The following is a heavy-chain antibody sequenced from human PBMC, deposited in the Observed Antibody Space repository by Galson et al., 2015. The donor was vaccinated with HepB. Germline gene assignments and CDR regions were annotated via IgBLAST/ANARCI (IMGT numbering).Heavy chain of an antibody. D-gene: IGHD5-18*01. J-gene: IGHJ4*02. CDR2: SSAKNGNT. V-gene: IGHV1-18*01. Sequence: SVTVSCKASGYTFTNYGISWVRQAPGQGLEWMGWSSAKNGNTNYVQKFQGRVTMTTDTSTSTGYMELRSLKSDDTAVYYCARGRTHQGRLLDYWGQGTLVTVSS. CDR3: ARGRTHQGRLLDY. CDR1: GYTFTNYG.